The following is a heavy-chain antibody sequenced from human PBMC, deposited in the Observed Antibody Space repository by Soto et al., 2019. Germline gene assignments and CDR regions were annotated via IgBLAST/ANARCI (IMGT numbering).Heavy chain of an antibody. V-gene: IGHV3-23*01. D-gene: IGHD6-13*01. Sequence: EVQLWESGGGLVQPGGSLSLSCAASRFPFSNYAMHWVRQAPGKGPEWVSGISGSGGTTSYADSAKGRFTISRDNSKNTLFLPLNSLRVEDTAIYYCAKDRETSSWYRPAFFQRWGQGTLVTVSS. CDR1: RFPFSNYA. CDR2: ISGSGGTT. CDR3: AKDRETSSWYRPAFFQR. J-gene: IGHJ1*01.